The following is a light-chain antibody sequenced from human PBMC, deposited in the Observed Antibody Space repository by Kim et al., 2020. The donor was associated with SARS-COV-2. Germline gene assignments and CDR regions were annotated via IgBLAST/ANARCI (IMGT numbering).Light chain of an antibody. V-gene: IGLV3-1*01. Sequence: VSPGQTASITCSGDKLGDKYACWYQQKPGQSPVLVIYQDTKRPSGIPERFSGSNSGNRATLTISGTQAMDEADYYCQAWDSSISVVFGGGTQLTVL. J-gene: IGLJ2*01. CDR1: KLGDKY. CDR3: QAWDSSISVV. CDR2: QDT.